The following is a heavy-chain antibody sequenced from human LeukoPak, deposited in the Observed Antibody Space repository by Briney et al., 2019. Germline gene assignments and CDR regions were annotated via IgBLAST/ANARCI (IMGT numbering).Heavy chain of an antibody. CDR2: ISSSGSTI. D-gene: IGHD6-13*01. Sequence: GGSLRLSCAASGFTFSSYEMNWVRQAPGKGLEWVSYISSSGSTIYYADSVKGRFTISRDNAKNSLYLQMNSLRAEDTAVYYCARDRDSRSYYYYMDVWGKGTTVTISS. CDR3: ARDRDSRSYYYYMDV. J-gene: IGHJ6*03. V-gene: IGHV3-48*03. CDR1: GFTFSSYE.